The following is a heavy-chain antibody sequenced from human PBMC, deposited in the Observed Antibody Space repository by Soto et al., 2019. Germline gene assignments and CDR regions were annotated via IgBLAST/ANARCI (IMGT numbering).Heavy chain of an antibody. CDR2: IYYSGST. CDR1: GGSISSGDYY. Sequence: SETLSLTWTVSGGSISSGDYYWSWIRQPPGKGLEWIGYIYYSGSTYYNPSLKSRVTISVDTSKNQFSLKLSSVTAADTAVYYCARDDYSNYGHWFDPWGQGTLVTVSS. D-gene: IGHD4-4*01. V-gene: IGHV4-30-4*01. J-gene: IGHJ5*02. CDR3: ARDDYSNYGHWFDP.